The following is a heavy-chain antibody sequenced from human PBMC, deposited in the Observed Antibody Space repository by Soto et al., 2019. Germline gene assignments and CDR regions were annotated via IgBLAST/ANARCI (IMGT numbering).Heavy chain of an antibody. CDR2: IYYDGNT. V-gene: IGHV4-39*01. J-gene: IGHJ4*02. CDR1: GYSLTSSSYY. Sequence: SEILSLTCTVSGYSLTSSSYYWGWIRQPPGKGLECIGNIYYDGNTYYNPSLKSRVTISLDTSKNQFSLRLNSVTAADTAVYYCARSTIAPRLFMYPFDSWGQGTLVTSPQ. D-gene: IGHD6-6*01. CDR3: ARSTIAPRLFMYPFDS.